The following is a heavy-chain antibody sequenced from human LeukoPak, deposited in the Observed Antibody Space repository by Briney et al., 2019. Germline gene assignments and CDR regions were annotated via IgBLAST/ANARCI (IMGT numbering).Heavy chain of an antibody. D-gene: IGHD1-26*01. CDR1: GFTCSSYW. V-gene: IGHV3-74*01. J-gene: IGHJ4*02. Sequence: GGSLRLSCAASGFTCSSYWLHWVRQTPGKGLVWVSRINCDGTNTTYADSVKGRFTISRDNAKNTLNLQMNSLRVEDTAIYYCARGYSATYRIDYWGRGTLVSVSS. CDR3: ARGYSATYRIDY. CDR2: INCDGTNT.